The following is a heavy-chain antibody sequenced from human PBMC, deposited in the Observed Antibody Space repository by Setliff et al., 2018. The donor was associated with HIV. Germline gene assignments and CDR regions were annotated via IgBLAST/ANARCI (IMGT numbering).Heavy chain of an antibody. V-gene: IGHV1-2*02. J-gene: IGHJ6*02. CDR1: GYRFTDYY. CDR2: INPNSGGT. Sequence: ASVKVSCKASGYRFTDYYIHWVRQAPGQGLEWMGWINPNSGGTNYAQKFQGRVTMTRDTSISTAYMELRGLTSDDSAVYYCARYLVVVPVAVGGLDVWGQGTTVTVSS. CDR3: ARYLVVVPVAVGGLDV. D-gene: IGHD2-2*01.